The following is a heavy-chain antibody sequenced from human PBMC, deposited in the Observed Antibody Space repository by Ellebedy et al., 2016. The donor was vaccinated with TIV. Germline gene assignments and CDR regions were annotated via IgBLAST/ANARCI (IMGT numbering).Heavy chain of an antibody. V-gene: IGHV1-2*02. Sequence: AASVKVSCKASGYTFTGYYIHWVRQAPGQGLEWMGWINPKNGCTNYAQKFQGRVPMTRDTSISTAYMELSWLRSDDTAVYYCARDGACGGDCYGDNYWGQGSLVTVSS. D-gene: IGHD2-21*02. J-gene: IGHJ4*02. CDR2: INPKNGCT. CDR3: ARDGACGGDCYGDNY. CDR1: GYTFTGYY.